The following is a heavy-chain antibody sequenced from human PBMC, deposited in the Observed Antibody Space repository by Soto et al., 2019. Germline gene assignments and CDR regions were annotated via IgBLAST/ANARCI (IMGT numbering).Heavy chain of an antibody. CDR3: ARALDY. J-gene: IGHJ4*02. CDR1: GFTFSSYA. Sequence: GGPLRLSCAASGFTFSSYAMHWVRQAPGKRLEWVAVISYDGSNKYYADSVKGRFTISRDNSKNTLYLQMNSLRAEDTAVYYCARALDYWGQGTLVTVSS. CDR2: ISYDGSNK. V-gene: IGHV3-30-3*01.